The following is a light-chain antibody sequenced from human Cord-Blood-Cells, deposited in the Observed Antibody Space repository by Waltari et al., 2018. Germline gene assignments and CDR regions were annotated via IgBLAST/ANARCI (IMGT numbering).Light chain of an antibody. V-gene: IGKV4-1*01. CDR2: WAS. CDR3: QQYYSTPFP. Sequence: DIVITPSSDSPAVSLCDWATIHCKSSHSVLYSSNNKNYLAWYQQKPGQPPKLLIYWASTRESGVPDRFSCSGSGTDFTLTISSLQAEDVAVYYCQQYYSTPFPFGPGTKVDIK. CDR1: HSVLYSSNNKNY. J-gene: IGKJ3*01.